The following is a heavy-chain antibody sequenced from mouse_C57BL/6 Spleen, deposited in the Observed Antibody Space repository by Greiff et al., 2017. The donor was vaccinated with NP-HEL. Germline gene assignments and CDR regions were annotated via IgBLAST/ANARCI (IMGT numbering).Heavy chain of an antibody. V-gene: IGHV5-17*01. D-gene: IGHD1-1*01. CDR2: ISSGSSTI. J-gene: IGHJ2*01. CDR1: GFTFSDYG. CDR3: ARGVTTVVEGDYFDY. Sequence: EVQGVESGGGLVKPGGSLKLSCAASGFTFSDYGMHWVRQAPEKGLEWVAYISSGSSTIYYADTVKGRFTISKDNAKNTLFLQMTSLRSEDMAMYYCARGVTTVVEGDYFDYWGQGTTLTVSA.